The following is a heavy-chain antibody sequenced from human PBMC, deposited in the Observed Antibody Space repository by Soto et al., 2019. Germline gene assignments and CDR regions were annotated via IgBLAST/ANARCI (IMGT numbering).Heavy chain of an antibody. V-gene: IGHV6-1*01. Sequence: QGQLQQSGPGLVKPSQTLSLTCAISGDSVSSDITSWHWTRQSPSRGLEWLGRTYYRSKWFHDYAASLKSRITINPDTSKNQFSLELNSMTPEDTAVYYCARGNALDVWGQGTVVTVSS. D-gene: IGHD3-10*01. CDR3: ARGNALDV. CDR2: TYYRSKWFH. CDR1: GDSVSSDITS. J-gene: IGHJ3*01.